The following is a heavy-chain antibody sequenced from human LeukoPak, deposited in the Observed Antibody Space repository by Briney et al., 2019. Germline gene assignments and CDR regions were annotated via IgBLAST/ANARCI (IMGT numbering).Heavy chain of an antibody. Sequence: QPGGSLRLSCAASGFTSSSYWMSWVRQAPGKGLEWVANIKQDGSEKYYVDSVKGRFTISRDNAKNSLYLQMNSLRAEDTAVYYCARDSNDYFYYYYGMDVWGQGTTVTVSS. J-gene: IGHJ6*02. CDR2: IKQDGSEK. V-gene: IGHV3-7*01. D-gene: IGHD2/OR15-2a*01. CDR3: ARDSNDYFYYYYGMDV. CDR1: GFTSSSYW.